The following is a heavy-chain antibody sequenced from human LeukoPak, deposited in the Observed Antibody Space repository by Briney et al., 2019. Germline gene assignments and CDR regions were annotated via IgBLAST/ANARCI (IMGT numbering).Heavy chain of an antibody. Sequence: GASVKVSCKASGHTFTSYSIHWVRQALGQGLEWMGRISPSDIGRTYAQKFQGRVTMTMARYTSKVYMDLSSLRSDDTAVYYCASISLNCGGDCSKFDCWGQGTLVTVSS. J-gene: IGHJ5*01. CDR2: ISPSDIGR. D-gene: IGHD2-21*02. CDR1: GHTFTSYS. V-gene: IGHV1-46*01. CDR3: ASISLNCGGDCSKFDC.